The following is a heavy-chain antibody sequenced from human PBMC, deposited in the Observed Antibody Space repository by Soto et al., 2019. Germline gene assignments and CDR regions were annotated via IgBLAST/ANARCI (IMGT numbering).Heavy chain of an antibody. D-gene: IGHD1-26*01. CDR3: ARAKGSYYRGHGYFDY. CDR1: GYTFTGYY. CDR2: INPNSGGT. J-gene: IGHJ4*02. V-gene: IGHV1-2*04. Sequence: ASVKVSCKASGYTFTGYYMHWVRQAPGQGLEWMGWINPNSGGTNYAQKFQGWVTMTRDTSISTAYMELSRLRSDDTAVYYCARAKGSYYRGHGYFDYWGQGTLVTVSS.